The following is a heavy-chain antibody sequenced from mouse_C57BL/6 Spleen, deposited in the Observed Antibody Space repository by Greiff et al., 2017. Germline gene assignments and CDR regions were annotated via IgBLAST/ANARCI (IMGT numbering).Heavy chain of an antibody. CDR2: INYDGSST. Sequence: EVKLMESEGGLVQPGSSMKLSCTASGFTFSDYYMAWVRQVPEKGLEWVANINYDGSSTYYLDSLKSRFIISRDNAKNILYLQMSSLKSEDTATYYWARGGDYEGDWYFDVWGTGTTVTVSS. J-gene: IGHJ1*03. CDR1: GFTFSDYY. CDR3: ARGGDYEGDWYFDV. D-gene: IGHD2-4*01. V-gene: IGHV5-16*01.